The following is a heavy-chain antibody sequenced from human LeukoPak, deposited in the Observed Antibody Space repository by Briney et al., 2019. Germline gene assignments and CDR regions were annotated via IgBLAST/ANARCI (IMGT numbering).Heavy chain of an antibody. CDR1: GGSISSSSYY. CDR3: AGAESAAAGFDY. J-gene: IGHJ4*02. V-gene: IGHV4-39*07. D-gene: IGHD6-13*01. CDR2: IYYSGST. Sequence: PSETLSFTCTVSGGSISSSSYYWGWIRQPPGKGLEWIGSIYYSGSTYYNPSLKSRVTISVDTSKNQFSLKLSSVTAADTAVYYCAGAESAAAGFDYWGQGTLVTVSS.